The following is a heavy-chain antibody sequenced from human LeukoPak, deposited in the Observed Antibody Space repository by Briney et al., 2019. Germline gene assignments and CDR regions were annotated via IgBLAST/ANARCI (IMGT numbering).Heavy chain of an antibody. D-gene: IGHD3-16*02. V-gene: IGHV4-59*01. CDR2: IYYSGST. Sequence: SETLSLTCTVSGGSISSYYWSWIRQPSGKGLEWIGYIYYSGSTNYNPSLKSRVTISVDTSKNQFSLKLSSVTAADTAVYYCAGLYYDYVWGSYRPRLSFDYWGQGTLVTVSS. CDR3: AGLYYDYVWGSYRPRLSFDY. CDR1: GGSISSYY. J-gene: IGHJ4*02.